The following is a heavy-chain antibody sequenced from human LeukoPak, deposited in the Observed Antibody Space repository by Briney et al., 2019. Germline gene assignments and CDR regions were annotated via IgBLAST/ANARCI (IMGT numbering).Heavy chain of an antibody. Sequence: SETLSLTCTVSGGSVSTYYWSWIRQPPGKELEWIGYVSHSGNTNCNPSLMSRVTMSLDTSKNHFSLRLSSVNTADTAVYYCARAGSGYSFDYWGQGSLVTVSS. CDR3: ARAGSGYSFDY. V-gene: IGHV4-59*02. D-gene: IGHD5-12*01. CDR2: VSHSGNT. CDR1: GGSVSTYY. J-gene: IGHJ4*02.